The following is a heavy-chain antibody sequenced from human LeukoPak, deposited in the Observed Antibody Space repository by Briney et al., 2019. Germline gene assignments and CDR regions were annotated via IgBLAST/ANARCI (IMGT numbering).Heavy chain of an antibody. CDR1: GFTFTSYA. V-gene: IGHV3-23*01. J-gene: IGHJ4*02. CDR2: IGGSGGST. Sequence: GGSLRLSCAASGFTFTSYAMSWVRQAPGKGLEWVSAIGGSGGSTYFADSVKGRFTISRDNSRNTLYLQMNSLRAEDTAVYYCATSRSFDYWDQGTLVTVSS. CDR3: ATSRSFDY.